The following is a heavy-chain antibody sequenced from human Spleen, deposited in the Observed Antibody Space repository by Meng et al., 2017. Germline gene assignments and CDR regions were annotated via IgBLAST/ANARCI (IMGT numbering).Heavy chain of an antibody. CDR1: CYTFTTYD. CDR3: ARSMTGYYRGSEFDY. Sequence: QVQVVQSGAEVKKPVDSVQVSCKASCYTFTTYDITWVRQAAGQGIEWIGWISAYHGNTNYAQKLLGRANLTTDTSTSTAYMELRSLRSDDTAVYYCARSMTGYYRGSEFDYWGQGTLVTVFS. V-gene: IGHV1-18*01. D-gene: IGHD3-9*01. CDR2: ISAYHGNT. J-gene: IGHJ4*02.